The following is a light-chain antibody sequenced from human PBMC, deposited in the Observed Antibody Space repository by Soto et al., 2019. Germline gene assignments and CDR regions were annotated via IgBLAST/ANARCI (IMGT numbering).Light chain of an antibody. CDR1: QSVSSSF. V-gene: IGKV3-20*01. J-gene: IGKJ1*01. CDR3: QQYDSSPWT. CDR2: GAS. Sequence: EIVLTQAPGTLSLSPGEKATLSCRASQSVSSSFLDWYQQKPGQAPRLLIYGASSRATGIPDRFSGSGTGTDFSLTISRLEPEDFGVYYCQQYDSSPWTFGQGTKVEIK.